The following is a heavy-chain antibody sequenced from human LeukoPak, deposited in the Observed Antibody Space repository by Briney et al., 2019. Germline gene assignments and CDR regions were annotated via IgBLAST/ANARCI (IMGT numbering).Heavy chain of an antibody. V-gene: IGHV4-30-4*01. Sequence: MSSQTLSLTCTVSGGSISSGDYYWSWIRQPPGKGLEWIGYIYYSGSTYYNPSLKSRVTISVDTSKNQFSLKLSSVTAADTAVYYCARAQGPNLIMTYWGQGTLVTVSS. J-gene: IGHJ4*02. D-gene: IGHD2-8*01. CDR3: ARAQGPNLIMTY. CDR1: GGSISSGDYY. CDR2: IYYSGST.